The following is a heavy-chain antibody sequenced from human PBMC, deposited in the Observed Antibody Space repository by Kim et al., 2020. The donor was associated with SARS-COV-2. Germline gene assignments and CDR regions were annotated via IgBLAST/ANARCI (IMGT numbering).Heavy chain of an antibody. D-gene: IGHD3-10*01. CDR1: GYTFTSYA. CDR2: INAGNGNT. J-gene: IGHJ4*02. V-gene: IGHV1-3*01. CDR3: ARDRITMVRGVSPLGY. Sequence: ASVKVSCKASGYTFTSYAMHWVRQAPGQRLEWMGWINAGNGNTKYSQKFQGRVTITRDTSASTAYMELSSLRSEDTAVYYCARDRITMVRGVSPLGYWGQGTLVTVSS.